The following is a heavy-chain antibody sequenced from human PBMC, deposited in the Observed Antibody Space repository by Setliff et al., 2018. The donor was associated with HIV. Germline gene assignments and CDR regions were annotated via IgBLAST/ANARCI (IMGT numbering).Heavy chain of an antibody. CDR1: GGSISSGTNY. J-gene: IGHJ6*03. Sequence: SETLSLTCSVSGGSISSGTNYWSWIRQPAGKGLEWIGRIYSSGSTNYNPSLKSRVTTSVDTSKNQFSLKLSSVTAADTAVYYCARERRHWGGNYYYYYMDVWGKGTTVTVSS. D-gene: IGHD7-27*01. V-gene: IGHV4-61*02. CDR3: ARERRHWGGNYYYYYMDV. CDR2: IYSSGST.